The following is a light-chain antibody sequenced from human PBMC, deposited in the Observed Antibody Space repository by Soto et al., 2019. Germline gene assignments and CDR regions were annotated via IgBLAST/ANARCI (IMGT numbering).Light chain of an antibody. CDR3: QHYGGMWA. V-gene: IGKV1-5*01. Sequence: DIQMTQSPSTLSASVGDRVTITCRASQSISNRLAWYQQKPGKAPKVLIYDASNLESGVPPRFSGSGSGTEFILTISSLQPDDFTTYYCQHYGGMWAFGQGTKVDIK. CDR1: QSISNR. CDR2: DAS. J-gene: IGKJ1*01.